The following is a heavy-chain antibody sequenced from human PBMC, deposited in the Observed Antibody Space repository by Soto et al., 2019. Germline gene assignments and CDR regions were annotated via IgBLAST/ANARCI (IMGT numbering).Heavy chain of an antibody. CDR2: ISDAAGSA. CDR3: ARPYGGKIGDAPDX. Sequence: GGSLRLSCVASGFTFSSYAMSWVRQVPGKGLEGVENISDAAGSAYYVDSVKVRFTISIDNSKKTLYLQMNSLRAEDSAVYYCARPYGGKIGDAPDXWGPGTMFTVS. J-gene: IGHJ3*01. D-gene: IGHD4-17*01. V-gene: IGHV3-23*01. CDR1: GFTFSSYA.